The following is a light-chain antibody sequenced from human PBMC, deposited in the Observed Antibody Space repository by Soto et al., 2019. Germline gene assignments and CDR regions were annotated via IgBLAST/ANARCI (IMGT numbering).Light chain of an antibody. CDR1: QSLRSS. J-gene: IGKJ1*01. CDR3: QQYNIWPQT. CDR2: GAS. V-gene: IGKV3-15*01. Sequence: EIVLTQSPVTLSVSPGERATLSCRASQSLRSSLAWYQQKPGQAPRLLIYGASTRATGIPARFSGSGSGTELTLTISSLQSEDFAVYFCQQYNIWPQTFGQGTKVGIK.